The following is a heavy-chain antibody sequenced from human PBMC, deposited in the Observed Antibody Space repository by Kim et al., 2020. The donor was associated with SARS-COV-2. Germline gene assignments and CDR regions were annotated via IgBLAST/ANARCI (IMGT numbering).Heavy chain of an antibody. V-gene: IGHV4-34*01. J-gene: IGHJ4*01. CDR3: ARVWAYCGGDCYYTFDY. CDR1: GGSFSGYY. CDR2: INHSGST. Sequence: SETLSLTCAVYGGSFSGYYWSWIRQPPGKGLEWIGEINHSGSTNYNPSLKSRVTISVDTSKNQFSLKLSSVTAADTAVYYCARVWAYCGGDCYYTFDYWG. D-gene: IGHD2-21*02.